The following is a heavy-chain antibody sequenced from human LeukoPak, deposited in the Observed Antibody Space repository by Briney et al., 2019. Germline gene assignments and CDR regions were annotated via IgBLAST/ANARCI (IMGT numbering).Heavy chain of an antibody. CDR2: IYYSGST. CDR1: GGSLSSSSYY. V-gene: IGHV4-39*01. J-gene: IGHJ4*02. Sequence: SETQSLTCTVSGGSLSSSSYYWGWIRQPPGKGLEWIGSIYYSGSTYYNPPLKSRVTISVDTSKNQFSLKLSSVTAADTAVYYCARLHSSSWFDYWGQGTLVTVSS. D-gene: IGHD6-13*01. CDR3: ARLHSSSWFDY.